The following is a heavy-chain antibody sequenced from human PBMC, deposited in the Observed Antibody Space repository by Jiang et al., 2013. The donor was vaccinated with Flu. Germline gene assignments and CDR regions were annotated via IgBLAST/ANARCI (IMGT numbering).Heavy chain of an antibody. CDR1: GFTVSNNY. V-gene: IGHV3-66*01. CDR3: ARGKYCSSSSCYKGVDWFDP. Sequence: QLVESGGGLVLPGGSLRLSCAASGFTVSNNYMSWVRRAPGKGLEWVSVLYSGGNTYYADSVKGRFTISRDNSKNTLYLQMDSLRVEDTAVYYCARGKYCSSSSCYKGVDWFDPWGQGTLVTVSS. D-gene: IGHD2-15*01. CDR2: LYSGGNT. J-gene: IGHJ5*02.